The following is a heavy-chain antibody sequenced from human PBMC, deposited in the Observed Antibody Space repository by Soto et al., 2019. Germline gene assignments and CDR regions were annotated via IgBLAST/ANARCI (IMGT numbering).Heavy chain of an antibody. CDR3: AKDLMVPPLVVVPAAMSYGMDV. J-gene: IGHJ6*02. V-gene: IGHV3-23*01. Sequence: GGSLRLSCAASGFTFSSYAMSWVRQAPGKGLEWVSAISGSGGSTYYADSVKGRFTISRDNSKNTLYLQMNSLRAEDTAVYYCAKDLMVPPLVVVPAAMSYGMDVWGQGTTVTVSS. CDR1: GFTFSSYA. D-gene: IGHD2-2*01. CDR2: ISGSGGST.